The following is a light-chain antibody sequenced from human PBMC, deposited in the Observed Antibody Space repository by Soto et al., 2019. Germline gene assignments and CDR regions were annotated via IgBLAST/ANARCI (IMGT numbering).Light chain of an antibody. V-gene: IGKV1-5*01. CDR3: QQYYTYFRYT. J-gene: IGKJ2*01. CDR1: QSISSR. CDR2: DAL. Sequence: DIQMTQSPSTLSASVRDRVTSTCRASQSISSRLAWYQKKPGKAPKLLIYDALNLESGVPSRFSGSGSGTELTLSIGSLQPDGFATYYCQQYYTYFRYTFGQGTKLEI.